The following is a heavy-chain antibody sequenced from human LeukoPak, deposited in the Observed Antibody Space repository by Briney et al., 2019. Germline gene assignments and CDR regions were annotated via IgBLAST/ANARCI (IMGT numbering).Heavy chain of an antibody. D-gene: IGHD4-17*01. J-gene: IGHJ4*02. CDR1: GFTFSSYA. CDR2: IYSGGST. Sequence: GGSLRLSCAASGFTFSSYAMSWVRQAPGKGLEWVSVIYSGGSTYYADSVKGRFTISRDNSKNTLYLQTNSLRAEDTAVYYCARVGDYGDYVDPLIYFDYWGQGTLVTVSS. V-gene: IGHV3-66*01. CDR3: ARVGDYGDYVDPLIYFDY.